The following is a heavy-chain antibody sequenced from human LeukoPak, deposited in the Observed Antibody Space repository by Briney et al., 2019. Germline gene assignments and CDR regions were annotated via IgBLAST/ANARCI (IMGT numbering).Heavy chain of an antibody. V-gene: IGHV3-9*03. CDR1: GFTFDDYA. D-gene: IGHD6-6*01. CDR2: ISWNSGSI. J-gene: IGHJ4*02. CDR3: AKGRGYSSSSLFDY. Sequence: AGGSLRLSCAASGFTFDDYAMHWVRQAPGKGLEWVSGISWNSGSIGYADSVKGRFTISRDNAKNSLYLQMNSLRAEDMALYYCAKGRGYSSSSLFDYWGQGTLVTVSS.